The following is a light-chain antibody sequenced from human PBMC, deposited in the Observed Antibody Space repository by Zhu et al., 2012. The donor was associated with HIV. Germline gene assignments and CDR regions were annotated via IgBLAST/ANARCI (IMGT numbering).Light chain of an antibody. CDR1: QSVANNY. Sequence: EIVLTQSPGTLSLSPGEGATLSCRASQSVANNYLAWYQQKPGQAPRLLIYRASNRFPGIPDRFSGSGSGTDFTLTISRLESEDFAVYYCQQYGTSWTFGPGTKGGNQT. CDR2: RAS. CDR3: QQYGTSWT. V-gene: IGKV3-20*01. J-gene: IGKJ1*01.